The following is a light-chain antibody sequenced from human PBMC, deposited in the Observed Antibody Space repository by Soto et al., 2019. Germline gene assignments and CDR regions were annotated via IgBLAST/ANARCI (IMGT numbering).Light chain of an antibody. CDR2: DVN. V-gene: IGLV2-14*01. J-gene: IGLJ1*01. CDR3: SSYTSSSTLV. Sequence: QSVLPQPSSVSVFPGQSITISCTGTSSDVGGYDYVSWYQQHPGKAPQLMIYDVNNRPSGVSNRFSGSKSGNTASLTISGLQAEDEADYYCSSYTSSSTLVFGTGTKVTVL. CDR1: SSDVGGYDY.